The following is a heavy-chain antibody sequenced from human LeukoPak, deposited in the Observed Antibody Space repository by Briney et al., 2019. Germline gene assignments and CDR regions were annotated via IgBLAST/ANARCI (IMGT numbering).Heavy chain of an antibody. CDR2: ISSSGSTI. V-gene: IGHV3-11*04. D-gene: IGHD6-13*01. CDR3: AMAEGNQQLVYGY. CDR1: GFTFSDYY. J-gene: IGHJ4*02. Sequence: GGSLRLSCAASGFTFSDYYMSWIRQAPGKGLEWVSYISSSGSTIYYADSVKGRFTTSRDNAKNSLYLQMNSLRAEDTAVYYCAMAEGNQQLVYGYWGQGTLVTVSS.